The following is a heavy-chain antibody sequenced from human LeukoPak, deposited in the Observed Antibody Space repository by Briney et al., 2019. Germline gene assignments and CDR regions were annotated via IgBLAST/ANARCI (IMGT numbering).Heavy chain of an antibody. V-gene: IGHV3-33*01. CDR2: IAYDGSRA. J-gene: IGHJ4*02. Sequence: RGRSLRLSCAGSGFTFGGYGMHWFSQTPGKLLEWVAVIAYDGSRAFYADSVKGRFTISRDKSKNTMSVQMDDLRDEDTAVYYCTRYNNDHFDYWGQGTPVTVCS. CDR3: TRYNNDHFDY. D-gene: IGHD1-14*01. CDR1: GFTFGGYG.